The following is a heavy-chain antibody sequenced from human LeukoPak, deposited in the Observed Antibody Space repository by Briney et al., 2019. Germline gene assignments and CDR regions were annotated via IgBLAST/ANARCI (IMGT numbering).Heavy chain of an antibody. CDR1: GFTFSSYW. J-gene: IGHJ3*02. D-gene: IGHD1-14*01. V-gene: IGHV3-7*05. CDR3: ARTLRLGTPRAFDI. CDR2: IHEDGSDE. Sequence: GGSLRLSCVVSGFTFSSYWMNCVRQAPGKGLEWVANIHEDGSDEYYVDSVKGRFTISRDNAKNSLYLQMNSLRAEDTALYYCARTLRLGTPRAFDIWGRGTMVTVSS.